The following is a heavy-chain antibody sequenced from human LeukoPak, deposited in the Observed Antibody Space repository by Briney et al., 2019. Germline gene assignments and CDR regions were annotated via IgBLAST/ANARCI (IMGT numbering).Heavy chain of an antibody. CDR2: IYYSGST. V-gene: IGHV4-61*08. CDR1: GGSISSGDYY. D-gene: IGHD3-22*01. Sequence: PSQTLSLTCTVSGGSISSGDYYWSWIRQPPGKGLEWIGYIYYSGSTNYNPSLKSRVTISLDTSKNQVSLKLSSASAADTAVYYCASVYDSSGYHYYFDYWGQGTLVTVSS. CDR3: ASVYDSSGYHYYFDY. J-gene: IGHJ4*02.